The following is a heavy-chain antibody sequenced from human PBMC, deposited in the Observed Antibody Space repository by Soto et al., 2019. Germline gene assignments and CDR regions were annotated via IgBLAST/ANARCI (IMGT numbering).Heavy chain of an antibody. CDR3: ASGGYSYIIGEYYFDY. J-gene: IGHJ4*02. D-gene: IGHD5-18*01. Sequence: GGSLRLSCAASGFTFSSYWMHWVRQAPGKGLVWVSRINSDGSSTSYADSVKGRFTISRDNAKNTLYLQMNSLRAEDTAVYYCASGGYSYIIGEYYFDYWGQGTLVTVSS. CDR2: INSDGSST. V-gene: IGHV3-74*01. CDR1: GFTFSSYW.